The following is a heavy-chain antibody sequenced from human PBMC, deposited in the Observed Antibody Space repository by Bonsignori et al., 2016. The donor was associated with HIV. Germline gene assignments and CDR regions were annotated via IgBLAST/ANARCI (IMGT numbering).Heavy chain of an antibody. CDR1: GFTFSSYS. J-gene: IGHJ4*02. Sequence: GESLKISCAASGFTFSSYSMNWVRQAPGKGLEWVSSISSSSSYIYYADSVKGRFTISRDNAKNSLYLQMNSLRAEDTAVYYCVSLITFGGVIVWGQGTLVTVSS. D-gene: IGHD3-16*02. CDR3: VSLITFGGVIV. V-gene: IGHV3-21*01. CDR2: ISSSSSYI.